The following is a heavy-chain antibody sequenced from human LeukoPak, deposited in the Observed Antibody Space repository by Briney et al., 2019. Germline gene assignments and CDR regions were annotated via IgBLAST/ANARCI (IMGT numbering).Heavy chain of an antibody. V-gene: IGHV3-30-3*01. CDR3: AREDDRHIVVVSALVN. Sequence: GGSLRLSCAASGFTFSSYAMHWVRQAPGKGLEWVAVISYDGSNKYYADSVKGRFTISRDNSKNTLYLQMNSLRAEDTAVYYCAREDDRHIVVVSALVNWGQGTLVTASS. CDR1: GFTFSSYA. D-gene: IGHD2-21*01. CDR2: ISYDGSNK. J-gene: IGHJ4*02.